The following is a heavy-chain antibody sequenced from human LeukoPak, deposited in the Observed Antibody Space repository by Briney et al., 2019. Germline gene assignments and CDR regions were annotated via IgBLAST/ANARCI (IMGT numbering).Heavy chain of an antibody. V-gene: IGHV3-48*04. D-gene: IGHD5-18*01. CDR1: GFTFNNYS. CDR3: AREEDVDTAMADAFDI. Sequence: GGSLRLSCAASGFTFNNYSMSWVRQAPGKGLEWVSYISSSSSTISYTNSVRGRFTISRDNAKNSLYLQMNSLRAEDTAVYYCAREEDVDTAMADAFDIWGQGTMVTVSS. CDR2: ISSSSSTI. J-gene: IGHJ3*02.